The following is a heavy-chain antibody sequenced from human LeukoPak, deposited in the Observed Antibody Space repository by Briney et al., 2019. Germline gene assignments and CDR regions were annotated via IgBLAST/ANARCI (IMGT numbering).Heavy chain of an antibody. CDR1: GFTFSSYS. D-gene: IGHD2-15*01. CDR2: ISSSSSYI. J-gene: IGHJ4*02. V-gene: IGHV3-21*01. CDR3: ARGYCSGGSCN. Sequence: GGSLRLSCAASGFTFSSYSMNWVRQAPGKGLEWVSSISSSSSYIYYADSVKGRLTISRDNAKNSLYLQMNSPRAEDTAVYYCARGYCSGGSCNWGQGTLVTVSS.